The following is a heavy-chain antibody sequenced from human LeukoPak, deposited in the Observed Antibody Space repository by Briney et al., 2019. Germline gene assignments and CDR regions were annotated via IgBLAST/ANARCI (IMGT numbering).Heavy chain of an antibody. Sequence: GGSRRLSCAASGFTFSSYAMHWVRQAPGKGLEWVAVISYDGSNKYYADSVKGRFTISRDNSKNTLYLQMNSLRAEGTAVYYCARDSDCVGGYSPYYYYYYMDVWGKGTTVTVSS. V-gene: IGHV3-30*01. J-gene: IGHJ6*03. CDR3: ARDSDCVGGYSPYYYYYYMDV. CDR2: ISYDGSNK. D-gene: IGHD5-18*01. CDR1: GFTFSSYA.